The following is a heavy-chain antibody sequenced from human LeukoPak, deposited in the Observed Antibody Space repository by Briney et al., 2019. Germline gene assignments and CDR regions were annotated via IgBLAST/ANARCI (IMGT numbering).Heavy chain of an antibody. CDR2: ISSSSGTI. V-gene: IGHV3-48*04. J-gene: IGHJ6*03. Sequence: GGSLRLSCAASGFTFSSYSMNWVRQAPGKGLEWVSYISSSSGTIYYADSVKGRFTISRDNAKNSLYLQMNSLRAEDTAVYYCARDRDSSSWSEYYYYYYMDVWGKGTTVTVSS. D-gene: IGHD6-13*01. CDR1: GFTFSSYS. CDR3: ARDRDSSSWSEYYYYYYMDV.